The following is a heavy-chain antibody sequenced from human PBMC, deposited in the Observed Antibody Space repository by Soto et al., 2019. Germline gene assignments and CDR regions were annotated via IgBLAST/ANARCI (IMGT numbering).Heavy chain of an antibody. V-gene: IGHV5-10-1*01. CDR1: GYSFAGYW. D-gene: IGHD3-22*01. J-gene: IGHJ4*02. CDR3: ARQIYDSDTGPNFKYYFDS. Sequence: PGESVTISCKGSGYSFAGYWITWVLQKPGKGLEWMGRIDPSDSQTYYSPSFRGHVTISVTKSITTVFLQWSSLRASDTAMYYCARQIYDSDTGPNFKYYFDSWGQGTTVTVPS. CDR2: IDPSDSQT.